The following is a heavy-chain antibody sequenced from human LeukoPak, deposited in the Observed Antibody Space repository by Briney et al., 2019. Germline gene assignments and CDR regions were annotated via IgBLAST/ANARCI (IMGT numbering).Heavy chain of an antibody. D-gene: IGHD2/OR15-2a*01. CDR2: MNPKSGNT. J-gene: IGHJ6*03. CDR1: GYTFTTYD. Sequence: ASVTVSCTAAGYTFTTYDISWVRQATGQGLEWMGWMNPKSGNTLYAQKFQGRVTMTRNTSISTAYMELSSVRSEDTAVYYCARFLKNPVNRRGPANYYMDVWGKGTTVTISS. V-gene: IGHV1-8*01. CDR3: ARFLKNPVNRRGPANYYMDV.